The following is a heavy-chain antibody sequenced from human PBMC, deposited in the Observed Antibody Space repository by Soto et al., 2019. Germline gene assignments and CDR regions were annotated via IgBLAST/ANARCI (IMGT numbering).Heavy chain of an antibody. Sequence: SVKVSCKASGGTFSSYAISWVRQAPGQGLEWMGGIIPIFGTANYAQKFQGRVTITADESTSTAYMELSSLRSEDTAVYYCARDFPVGSYELGYFDYWGQGTLVTVSS. CDR1: GGTFSSYA. CDR3: ARDFPVGSYELGYFDY. V-gene: IGHV1-69*13. CDR2: IIPIFGTA. J-gene: IGHJ4*02. D-gene: IGHD1-26*01.